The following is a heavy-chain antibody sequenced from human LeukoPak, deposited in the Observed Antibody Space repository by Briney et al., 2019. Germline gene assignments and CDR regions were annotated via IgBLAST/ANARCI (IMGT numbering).Heavy chain of an antibody. D-gene: IGHD2-2*01. CDR1: GASMGSDSYS. Sequence: SETLSLTCNVSGASMGSDSYSWVWLRQPPGKALEWIGSVYYSGSTYYTPSLKSRVTISVDMSRNHFSLRLNSVAAADTAVYYCARRYKDKVVVPAVFYFDYWGRGILVTVSS. J-gene: IGHJ4*02. V-gene: IGHV4-39*02. CDR3: ARRYKDKVVVPAVFYFDY. CDR2: VYYSGST.